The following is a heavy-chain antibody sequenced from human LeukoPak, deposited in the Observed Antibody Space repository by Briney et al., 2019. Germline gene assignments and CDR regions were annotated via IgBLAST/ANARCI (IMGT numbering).Heavy chain of an antibody. J-gene: IGHJ5*02. CDR3: AREPNGYSSGWYVRAWFDP. D-gene: IGHD6-19*01. Sequence: SETLSLTCTVSGGSTSSYYWSWIRQPAGKGLEWIGRIYTSGSTNYNPSLKSRVTMSVDTSKNQFSLKLSSVTAADTAVYYCAREPNGYSSGWYVRAWFDPWGQGTLVTVSS. CDR1: GGSTSSYY. V-gene: IGHV4-4*07. CDR2: IYTSGST.